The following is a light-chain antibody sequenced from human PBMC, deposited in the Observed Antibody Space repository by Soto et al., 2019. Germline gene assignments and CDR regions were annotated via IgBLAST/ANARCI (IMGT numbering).Light chain of an antibody. V-gene: IGKV3-20*01. Sequence: EILMTQYPATLSGSPGEGATLSCRASQNIRTKLAWYKQKPGQAPRLLIYGASNRATGIPDRLSGSGSGTEFTLTISRMEPEDFAVYYCQQYGSSGTFGQGTKVDIK. CDR2: GAS. CDR3: QQYGSSGT. CDR1: QNIRTK. J-gene: IGKJ1*01.